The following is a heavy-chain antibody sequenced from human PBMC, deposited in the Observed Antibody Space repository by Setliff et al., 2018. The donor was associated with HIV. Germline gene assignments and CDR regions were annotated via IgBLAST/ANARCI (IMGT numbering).Heavy chain of an antibody. Sequence: SETLSLTCAVYGESFSGYFWSWIRQPPGKGLEWIGEINHSGSTNYNPSLKSRVSISVATSKNQFSLKLSSVTAADTAVYYCARLYYLVGNWFDPWGQGTLVTV. V-gene: IGHV4-34*01. CDR3: ARLYYLVGNWFDP. J-gene: IGHJ5*02. D-gene: IGHD2-2*01. CDR1: GESFSGYF. CDR2: INHSGST.